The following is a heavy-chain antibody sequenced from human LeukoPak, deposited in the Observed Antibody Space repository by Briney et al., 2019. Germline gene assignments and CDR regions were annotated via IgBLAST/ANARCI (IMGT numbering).Heavy chain of an antibody. CDR2: ISYGGIDK. J-gene: IGHJ4*02. Sequence: GTSLRLSCAASGFNFSSYAMHWVRQAPGEGLEWVGLISYGGIDKSYADSVKGRFTISRDSSKRTLYLQMNSLRAEDTAVYYCARDRGAYSSGWTFDYWGQGTLVTVSS. CDR3: ARDRGAYSSGWTFDY. V-gene: IGHV3-30*04. CDR1: GFNFSSYA. D-gene: IGHD6-19*01.